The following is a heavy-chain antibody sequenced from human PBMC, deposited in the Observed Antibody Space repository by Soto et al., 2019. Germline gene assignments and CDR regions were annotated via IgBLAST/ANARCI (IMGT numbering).Heavy chain of an antibody. D-gene: IGHD4-17*01. CDR3: ARAGDYYALRGEAFDI. J-gene: IGHJ3*02. V-gene: IGHV3-30-3*01. Sequence: GGSLRLSCAASGFTFSSYAMHWVRQAPGKGLEWVAVISYDGSNKYYADSVKGRFTISRDNSKNTLYLQMNSLRAEDTAVYYCARAGDYYALRGEAFDIGGQGTMVTISS. CDR2: ISYDGSNK. CDR1: GFTFSSYA.